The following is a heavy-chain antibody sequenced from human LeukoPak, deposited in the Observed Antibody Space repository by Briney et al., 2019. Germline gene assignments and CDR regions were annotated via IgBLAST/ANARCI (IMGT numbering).Heavy chain of an antibody. V-gene: IGHV3-74*01. J-gene: IGHJ4*02. Sequence: GGSLRLSWAAAGFTFSKYWMLWVRQAPGKGLESVSRINTDGTVTTYADSVKGRFTVSRDNADNTMFLQMNSVRDEDTAVYYCATKQWLAPPPDSWGQGTPVTVSS. D-gene: IGHD6-19*01. CDR3: ATKQWLAPPPDS. CDR2: INTDGTVT. CDR1: GFTFSKYW.